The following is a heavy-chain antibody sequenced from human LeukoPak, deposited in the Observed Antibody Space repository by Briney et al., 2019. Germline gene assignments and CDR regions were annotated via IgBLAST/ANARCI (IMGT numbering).Heavy chain of an antibody. J-gene: IGHJ3*02. D-gene: IGHD2-21*02. Sequence: ASAKVSSKASGYTFTGYYMHWERQAPGQGLEWMGWINPNSGGTNYAQKFQGRVTMTRDTSTSTAYMELSRLRSDDTAVYYCARLVTRPFDAFDIWGQGTMVTVPP. CDR1: GYTFTGYY. CDR2: INPNSGGT. V-gene: IGHV1-2*02. CDR3: ARLVTRPFDAFDI.